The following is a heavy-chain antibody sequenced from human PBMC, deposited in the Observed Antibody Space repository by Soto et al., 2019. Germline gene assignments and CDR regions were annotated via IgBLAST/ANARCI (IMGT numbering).Heavy chain of an antibody. CDR1: GFTFSSYW. J-gene: IGHJ5*02. Sequence: GGSLRLSCAASGFTFSSYWMSWVRQAPGKGLEWVANIKQDGSEKYYVDSVKGRFTISRDNAKNSLYLQMNSLRAEDTAVYYCARHLEWLLWAPNWFDPWGQGTLVTVSS. V-gene: IGHV3-7*03. CDR2: IKQDGSEK. D-gene: IGHD3-3*01. CDR3: ARHLEWLLWAPNWFDP.